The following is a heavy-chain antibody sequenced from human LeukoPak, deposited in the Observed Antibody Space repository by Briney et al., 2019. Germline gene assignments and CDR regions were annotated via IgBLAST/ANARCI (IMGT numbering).Heavy chain of an antibody. CDR3: ARVAAAGIYYYYYMDV. V-gene: IGHV3-7*01. D-gene: IGHD6-13*01. CDR2: IKQDGSEK. CDR1: GFIFSSYG. Sequence: GGSLRLSCAASGFIFSSYGMSWVRQAPGKGLEWVANIKQDGSEKYYVDSVKGRFTISRDNAKNSLYLQMNSLRAEDTAVYYCARVAAAGIYYYYYMDVWGKGTTVTVSS. J-gene: IGHJ6*03.